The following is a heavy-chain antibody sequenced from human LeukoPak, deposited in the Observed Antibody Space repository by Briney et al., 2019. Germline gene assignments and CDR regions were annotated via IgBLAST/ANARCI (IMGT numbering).Heavy chain of an antibody. CDR1: GFTFISYE. CDR2: ISSSSSSYI. J-gene: IGHJ5*02. Sequence: GGSLRLSCAASGFTFISYEMNWVRQAPGKGLEWVSSISSSSSSYISYADSVKGRFTISRDNAKNSLYLQMNSLRAEDTAVYYCARDYVSGSFGPWGQGTLVTVSS. V-gene: IGHV3-21*06. CDR3: ARDYVSGSFGP. D-gene: IGHD3-10*01.